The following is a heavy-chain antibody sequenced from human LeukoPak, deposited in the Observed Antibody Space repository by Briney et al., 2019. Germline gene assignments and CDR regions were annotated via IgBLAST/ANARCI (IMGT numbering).Heavy chain of an antibody. V-gene: IGHV3-11*01. D-gene: IGHD5-18*01. Sequence: GGSLRLSCAASGFTFSDYCMSWIRQAPGKGLEWVSYISSSGSTIYYADSVKGRFTISRDNAKNSLYLQMNSLRAEDTAVYYCARLLIYGYASFDIWGQGTMVTVSS. CDR1: GFTFSDYC. CDR2: ISSSGSTI. J-gene: IGHJ3*02. CDR3: ARLLIYGYASFDI.